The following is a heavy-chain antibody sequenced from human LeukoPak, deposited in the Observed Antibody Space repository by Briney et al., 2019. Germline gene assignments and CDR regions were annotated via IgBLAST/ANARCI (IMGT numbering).Heavy chain of an antibody. CDR2: IIPIFGTA. CDR1: GGTFSSYA. D-gene: IGHD5-18*01. Sequence: SVKVSCKASGGTFSSYAISWVRQAPGQGLEWMGGIIPIFGTANYAQKFQGRVTITADKSTSTAYMELSSLRSEDTAVYYCARAEYSYGLFYNYWGQGTLVTVSS. V-gene: IGHV1-69*06. CDR3: ARAEYSYGLFYNY. J-gene: IGHJ4*02.